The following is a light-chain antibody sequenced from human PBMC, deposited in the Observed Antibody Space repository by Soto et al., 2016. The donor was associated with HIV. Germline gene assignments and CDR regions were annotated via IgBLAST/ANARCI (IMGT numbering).Light chain of an antibody. CDR3: QHLNSFLPWT. Sequence: DIQLTQSPSFLSASVGDRVTITCRASQGISSHLAWYQQKPGKAPELLIYAASTLQSGVPSRFSGSGSGTEFTLTISSLQPEDFAIYYCQHLNSFLPWTFGQGTKVEIK. V-gene: IGKV1-9*01. J-gene: IGKJ1*01. CDR1: QGISSH. CDR2: AAS.